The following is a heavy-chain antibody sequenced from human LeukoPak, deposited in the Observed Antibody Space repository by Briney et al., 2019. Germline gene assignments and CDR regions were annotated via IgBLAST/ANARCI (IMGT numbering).Heavy chain of an antibody. CDR2: INHSGST. Sequence: SETLSLTCAVYGGSFSGYYWSWIRQPPGKGLEWIGEINHSGSTNYNPSLKSRVTISVDTSKNQFSLKLSSVTAADTAVYYCARGRVHYYDSSGYYYWGQGPLVTVSS. D-gene: IGHD3-22*01. V-gene: IGHV4-34*01. CDR1: GGSFSGYY. J-gene: IGHJ4*02. CDR3: ARGRVHYYDSSGYYY.